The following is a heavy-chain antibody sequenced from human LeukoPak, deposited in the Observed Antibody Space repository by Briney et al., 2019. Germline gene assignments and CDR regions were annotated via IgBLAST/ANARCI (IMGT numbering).Heavy chain of an antibody. V-gene: IGHV1-8*01. CDR1: GYTFTSYD. J-gene: IGHJ4*02. Sequence: SVKVSCKASGYTFTSYDFNWVRQATGQRPEWMGWMSPNSGDTGYAQKFQDGVTMTRNTSISTAYMELSSLRSDDTAVYYCARGPPNWGYDYWGPGTLVTVSS. CDR2: MSPNSGDT. CDR3: ARGPPNWGYDY. D-gene: IGHD7-27*01.